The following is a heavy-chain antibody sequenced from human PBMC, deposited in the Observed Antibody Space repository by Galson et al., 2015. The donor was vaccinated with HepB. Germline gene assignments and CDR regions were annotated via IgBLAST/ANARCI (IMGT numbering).Heavy chain of an antibody. V-gene: IGHV1-46*03. CDR1: GYTFTSYY. Sequence: SVKVSCKASGYTFTSYYMHWVRQAPGQGLEWMGIINPSGGSTSYAQKFRGRVTMTRDTSTSTVYMELSSLRSEDTAVYYCARTTVTTSYYYYYMDVWGKGTTVTVSS. D-gene: IGHD4-17*01. CDR3: ARTTVTTSYYYYYMDV. CDR2: INPSGGST. J-gene: IGHJ6*03.